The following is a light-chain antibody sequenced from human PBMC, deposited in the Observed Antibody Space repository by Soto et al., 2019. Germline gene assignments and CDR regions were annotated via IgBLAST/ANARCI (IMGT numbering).Light chain of an antibody. V-gene: IGKV3-20*01. CDR1: QSVRSDY. CDR2: GAS. Sequence: EKGLKQSPGTLSLSPGERATLSCRASQSVRSDYLAWYQQKPGQAPRLHIYGASTRATGIPDRFTGSGSGTDFTLTISRLEPEDFAVYYCQQYGSSPRTFGQGTKVDIK. J-gene: IGKJ1*01. CDR3: QQYGSSPRT.